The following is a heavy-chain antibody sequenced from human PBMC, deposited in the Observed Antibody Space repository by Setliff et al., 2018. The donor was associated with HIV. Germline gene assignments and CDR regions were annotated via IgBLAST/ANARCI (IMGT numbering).Heavy chain of an antibody. J-gene: IGHJ5*02. CDR1: GFTFSNYA. Sequence: GGSLRLSCVASGFTFSNYAMSWVRQAPGKGLEWVSAIYGSSGSTNYADSVKGRFTISRDNSKNMLYLQMNSLRAEDTAVYYCAKGQDGLRYNWFDPWGHGTLVTVSS. V-gene: IGHV3-23*01. CDR2: IYGSSGST. CDR3: AKGQDGLRYNWFDP.